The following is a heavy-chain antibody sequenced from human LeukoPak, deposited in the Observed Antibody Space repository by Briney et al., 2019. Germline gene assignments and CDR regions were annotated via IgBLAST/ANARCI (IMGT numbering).Heavy chain of an antibody. CDR3: ANVGYADY. Sequence: GGSLRLSCAASGFTFSSYGMSWVRQAPGKGLEWVSSISSSSSNKYYADSVKGRFTISRDNSKNSLYLQMNSLRAEDTAVYYCANVGYADYWGQGTLVTVSS. V-gene: IGHV3-21*04. J-gene: IGHJ4*02. D-gene: IGHD5-18*01. CDR1: GFTFSSYG. CDR2: ISSSSSNK.